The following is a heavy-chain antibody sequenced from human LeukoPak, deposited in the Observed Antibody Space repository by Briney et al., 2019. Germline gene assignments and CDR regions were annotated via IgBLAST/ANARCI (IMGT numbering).Heavy chain of an antibody. D-gene: IGHD1-7*01. CDR3: ARVANWNYGHFHYYMDV. Sequence: SETLSLTCAVYGGSFSGYYWSWIRQPPGKGLEWIGEINHSGSTNYNPSLKSRVTISVDTSKNQFSLKLSSVTAEDTAVYYCARVANWNYGHFHYYMDVWGKGTTVTVSS. CDR1: GGSFSGYY. J-gene: IGHJ6*03. CDR2: INHSGST. V-gene: IGHV4-34*01.